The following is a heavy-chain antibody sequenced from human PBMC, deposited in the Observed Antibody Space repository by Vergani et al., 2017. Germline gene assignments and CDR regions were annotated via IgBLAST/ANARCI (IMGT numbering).Heavy chain of an antibody. CDR2: IIPSLATT. Sequence: QVQLVQSGAEVKKPGSSVKVSCKASGGTFSSYALNWVRQAPGQGLEWMGSIIPSLATTIYAQKFQGRVTITADESTSTAYMELSSLRSEDTAVYYCARDPSIAVAGTISDYWGQGTLVTVSS. J-gene: IGHJ4*02. D-gene: IGHD6-19*01. CDR3: ARDPSIAVAGTISDY. V-gene: IGHV1-69*11. CDR1: GGTFSSYA.